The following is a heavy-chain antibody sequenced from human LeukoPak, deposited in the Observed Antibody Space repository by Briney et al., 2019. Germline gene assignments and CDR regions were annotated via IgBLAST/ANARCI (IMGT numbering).Heavy chain of an antibody. CDR1: GGSFSSYY. V-gene: IGHV4-34*01. Sequence: SETLTLTCAVYGGSFSSYYWSWIRQPPGKGLEWLGSVHYSGSTYDNPSLKSRVTISVDTSKNQFSLNLISVTAADTAVYCCARRSTVAGRGRFDPWGQGTLVTVSS. D-gene: IGHD6-19*01. CDR3: ARRSTVAGRGRFDP. CDR2: VHYSGST. J-gene: IGHJ5*02.